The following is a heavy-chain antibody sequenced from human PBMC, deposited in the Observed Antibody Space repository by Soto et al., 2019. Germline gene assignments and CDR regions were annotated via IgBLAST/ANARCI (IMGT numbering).Heavy chain of an antibody. CDR3: AKDRVPNDSSGYYSILTDS. Sequence: GSXRLSCAAXXXTXXXXXXTXXRQAPXKGLEWVSAISSTGAGTYYVDSVKGRFTVSRDNAKNTLYLQMHSLRAEDTAVYYCAKDRVPNDSSGYYSILTDSWGQGTVVTVSS. CDR1: XXTXXXXX. V-gene: IGHV3-23*01. D-gene: IGHD3-22*01. J-gene: IGHJ4*02. CDR2: ISSTGAGT.